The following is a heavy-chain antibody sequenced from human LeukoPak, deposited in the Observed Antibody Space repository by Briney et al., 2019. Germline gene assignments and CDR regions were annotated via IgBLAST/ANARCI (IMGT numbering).Heavy chain of an antibody. CDR3: ARRYDFWSGYPPPLDY. V-gene: IGHV4-34*01. J-gene: IGHJ4*02. CDR2: INPSRNT. Sequence: SETLSLTCAVFGGSFSGYYWNWIRQPPGKGLEWIGQINPSRNTNYNPSLKSRVTISVDTSKKQFSLKLSSVTAADTAVYYWARRYDFWSGYPPPLDYWGQGTLVTVSS. D-gene: IGHD3-3*01. CDR1: GGSFSGYY.